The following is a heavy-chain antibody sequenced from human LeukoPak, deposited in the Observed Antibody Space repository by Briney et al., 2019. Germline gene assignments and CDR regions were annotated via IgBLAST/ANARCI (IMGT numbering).Heavy chain of an antibody. CDR3: ARDRRYSSSWYFYSWFDP. CDR2: INPNSGGT. D-gene: IGHD6-13*01. CDR1: GYTFTGYY. Sequence: ASVKVSCKASGYTFTGYYMHWVRQAPGQGLEWMGWINPNSGGTNYAQKFQGRVTMTRDTSISTAYMELSRLRSDDTGVYYCARDRRYSSSWYFYSWFDPWGQGTVVTVSS. J-gene: IGHJ5*02. V-gene: IGHV1-2*02.